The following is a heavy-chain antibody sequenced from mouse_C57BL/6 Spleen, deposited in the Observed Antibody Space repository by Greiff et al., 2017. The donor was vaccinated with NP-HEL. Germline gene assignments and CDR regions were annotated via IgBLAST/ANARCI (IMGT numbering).Heavy chain of an antibody. CDR3: ARNDYDRGFAY. CDR2: ISSGSSTI. Sequence: EVKLVESGGGLVKPGGSLKLSCAASGFTFSDYGMHWVRQAPEKGLEWVAYISSGSSTIYYVDTVKGRFTISRDNAKNTLFLQMTSLRSEDTAMYYCARNDYDRGFAYWGQGTLVTVSA. V-gene: IGHV5-17*01. D-gene: IGHD2-4*01. CDR1: GFTFSDYG. J-gene: IGHJ3*01.